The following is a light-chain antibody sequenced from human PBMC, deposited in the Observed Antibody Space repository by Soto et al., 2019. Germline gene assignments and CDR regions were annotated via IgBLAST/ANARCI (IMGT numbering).Light chain of an antibody. CDR1: QGISNY. CDR2: SAS. CDR3: QKYDSAPST. J-gene: IGKJ5*01. Sequence: DIQMTQSPSSLSASVGDRVTITCRASQGISNYLAWYQQTPGKVPKLLVYSASTLQSGVPSRFSGRASGTDFTLTISSLQPEDVATYYCQKYDSAPSTFGQGTRLEIK. V-gene: IGKV1-27*01.